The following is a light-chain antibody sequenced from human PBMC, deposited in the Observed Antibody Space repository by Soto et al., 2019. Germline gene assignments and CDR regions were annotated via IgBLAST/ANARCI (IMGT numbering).Light chain of an antibody. CDR1: QSVSNNY. Sequence: EIMFTQSPCTLSLSPGERATLSCRASQSVSNNYLAWYQPKPGQAPRLLIYGASNRATGIPDRFSGSGSGTDFTLTISRLEPEDFAVYYCQQYGSSGTFGQGTKVDIK. CDR3: QQYGSSGT. CDR2: GAS. V-gene: IGKV3-20*01. J-gene: IGKJ1*01.